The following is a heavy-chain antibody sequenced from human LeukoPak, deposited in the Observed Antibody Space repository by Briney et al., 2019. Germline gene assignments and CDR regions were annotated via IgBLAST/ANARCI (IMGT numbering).Heavy chain of an antibody. V-gene: IGHV3-49*01. CDR1: GFTFGDYA. CDR2: IRSKPYGGTT. J-gene: IGHJ4*02. D-gene: IGHD6-19*01. Sequence: PGGSLRLSCTASGFTFGDYAMSWIRQAPGKGLEWVGFIRSKPYGGTTEHAAPVKGRFNISRDGSKSVAYLQMNSLKTEDTAVYYCTRVGNSGWYSSNYWGQGTLVTVSS. CDR3: TRVGNSGWYSSNY.